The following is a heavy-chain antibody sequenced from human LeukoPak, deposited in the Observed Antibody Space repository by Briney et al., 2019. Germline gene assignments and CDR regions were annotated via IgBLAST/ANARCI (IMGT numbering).Heavy chain of an antibody. CDR1: GFTFSSYS. J-gene: IGHJ4*02. CDR2: ISSSSSYI. CDR3: ARDLKRASYAFDY. Sequence: PGGSLRLSCAASGFTFSSYSMNWVRQAPGKGLEWVSSISSSSSYIYYADSVKGRFTISRDNAKNSLYQQMNSLRAEDTAVYYCARDLKRASYAFDYWGQGTLVTVSS. D-gene: IGHD5-18*01. V-gene: IGHV3-21*01.